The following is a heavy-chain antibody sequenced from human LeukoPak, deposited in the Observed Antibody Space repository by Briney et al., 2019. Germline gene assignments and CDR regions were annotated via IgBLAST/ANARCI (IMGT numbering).Heavy chain of an antibody. CDR1: GFTFSSYW. Sequence: PGGSLRLSCAASGFTFSSYWMSWVRQAPGKGLEWVANIKQDGSEKYYVDSVKGRFTISRDNAKNSLYLQMNSLSAEDTAVYYCARDASSWYVRCFDYWGQGTLVTVSS. D-gene: IGHD6-13*01. CDR3: ARDASSWYVRCFDY. V-gene: IGHV3-7*01. CDR2: IKQDGSEK. J-gene: IGHJ4*02.